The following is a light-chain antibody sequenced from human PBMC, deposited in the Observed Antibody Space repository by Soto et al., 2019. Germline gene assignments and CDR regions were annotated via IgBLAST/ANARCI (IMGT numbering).Light chain of an antibody. CDR3: QTWGTGPFV. CDR2: LNSDGSH. Sequence: QLVLTQSPSASASLGASVKLTCTLSSGHSSYAIAWHQQQPEKGPRYLMKLNSDGSHSKGDRIPDRFSGSSSGAERYLTISSLQSADEADYYCQTWGTGPFVFGTGTKLTVL. J-gene: IGLJ1*01. CDR1: SGHSSYA. V-gene: IGLV4-69*01.